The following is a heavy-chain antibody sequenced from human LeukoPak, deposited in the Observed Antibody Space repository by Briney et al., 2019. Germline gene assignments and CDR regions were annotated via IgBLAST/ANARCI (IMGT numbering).Heavy chain of an antibody. CDR2: VYYSGSI. D-gene: IGHD6-13*01. V-gene: IGHV4-59*13. CDR3: ARLSRIAAAGAYSYHSMDV. J-gene: IGHJ6*02. Sequence: SETLSLTCTVSGGSINSYYWSWIRQPRGKGLEWIGFVYYSGSINYNPSLKSRVTISVDTSNNQFSLKLSSVTAADTAVYYCARLSRIAAAGAYSYHSMDVWGQGTTVTVSS. CDR1: GGSINSYY.